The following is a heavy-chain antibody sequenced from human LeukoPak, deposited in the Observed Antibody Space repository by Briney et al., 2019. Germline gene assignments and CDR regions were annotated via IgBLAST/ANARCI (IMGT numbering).Heavy chain of an antibody. CDR1: GFTFSSYA. CDR3: AKGSHGYSSSSADY. V-gene: IGHV3-23*01. D-gene: IGHD6-6*01. CDR2: ISGSGGNT. J-gene: IGHJ4*02. Sequence: QPGGSLRLSCAASGFTFSSYAMSWVRQAPGKGLEWVSVISGSGGNTYYADSAKGRFTISRDNSKNTLYLQMNSLRVDDTAVYSCAKGSHGYSSSSADYWGQGTLVTVSS.